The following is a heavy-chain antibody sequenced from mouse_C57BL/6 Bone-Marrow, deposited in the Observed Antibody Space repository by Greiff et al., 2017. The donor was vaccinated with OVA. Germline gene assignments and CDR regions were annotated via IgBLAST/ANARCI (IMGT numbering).Heavy chain of an antibody. V-gene: IGHV1-81*01. CDR3: ARDGNYERNYFDY. CDR2: IYPRSGNT. D-gene: IGHD2-1*01. J-gene: IGHJ2*01. CDR1: GYTFTSYG. Sequence: QVQLQQSGAELARPGASVKLSCKASGYTFTSYGISWVKQRTGQGLEWIGEIYPRSGNTYYNEKFKGKATLTADKSSSTAYMELRSLTSEDSAVYVCARDGNYERNYFDYWGQGTTLTVSS.